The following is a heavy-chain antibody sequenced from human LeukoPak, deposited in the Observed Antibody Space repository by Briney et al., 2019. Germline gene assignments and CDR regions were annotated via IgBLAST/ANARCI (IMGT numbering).Heavy chain of an antibody. CDR2: IYPGDSDT. CDR3: DKSGYGS. J-gene: IGHJ4*02. Sequence: GESLKISCKCSGSIFSTYWIGWVGQEPGKGLEWMGIIYPGDSDTRYSPSFQGHVTISADKSISTVYLQWSSLKASDTAMYYFDKSGYGSWGQGTLVTVSS. D-gene: IGHD3-22*01. V-gene: IGHV5-51*01. CDR1: GSIFSTYW.